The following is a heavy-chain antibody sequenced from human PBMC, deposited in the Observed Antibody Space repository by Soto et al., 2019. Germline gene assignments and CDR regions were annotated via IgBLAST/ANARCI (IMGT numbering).Heavy chain of an antibody. V-gene: IGHV1-46*03. CDR1: GYTFTSYY. J-gene: IGHJ4*02. CDR2: INPSGGST. D-gene: IGHD2-15*01. Sequence: ASVKVSCKASGYTFTSYYMHWVRQAPGQGLEWMGIINPSGGSTSYAQKFQGRVTMTRDTSTSTVYMELSSLRSEDTAVYYCARGDIVVVVAAVDFDYWGQGTLVTVSS. CDR3: ARGDIVVVVAAVDFDY.